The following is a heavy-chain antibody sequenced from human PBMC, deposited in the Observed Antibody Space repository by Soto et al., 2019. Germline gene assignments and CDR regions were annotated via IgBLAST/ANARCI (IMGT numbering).Heavy chain of an antibody. V-gene: IGHV3-48*01. D-gene: IGHD1-26*01. CDR2: ISSSSSSI. Sequence: EVQLVESGGGLEQPGGSLRLSCAASGFTFSSYSMNWVRQAPGKGLEWVSYISSSSSSIFYADSVKGRFTISRDNAKNSLYLQMSSLRAEDTAVYYCARVGWELLLDYFDYWGQGTLVTVSS. CDR1: GFTFSSYS. J-gene: IGHJ4*02. CDR3: ARVGWELLLDYFDY.